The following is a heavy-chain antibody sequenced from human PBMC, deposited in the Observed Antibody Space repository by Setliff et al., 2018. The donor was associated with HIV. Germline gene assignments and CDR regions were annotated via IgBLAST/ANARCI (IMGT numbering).Heavy chain of an antibody. CDR1: GFTFGDYA. Sequence: GESLKISCAASGFTFGDYAIHWVRQAPGKGLEWVAVISYDGSYKNYAESVKGRFTISRDNSKNTLYAQMNSLRADDTAIYYCVRDLTTIVTRKVFDIWGQGTMVT. CDR3: VRDLTTIVTRKVFDI. J-gene: IGHJ3*02. CDR2: ISYDGSYK. D-gene: IGHD4-4*01. V-gene: IGHV3-30*04.